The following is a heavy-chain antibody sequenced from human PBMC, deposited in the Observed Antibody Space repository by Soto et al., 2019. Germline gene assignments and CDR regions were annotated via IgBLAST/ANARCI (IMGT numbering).Heavy chain of an antibody. D-gene: IGHD6-19*01. J-gene: IGHJ4*02. CDR3: ASPPLDRNSGAYPLFAY. CDR1: GFSFNDYY. CDR2: ISASGFTT. Sequence: QVQLVASGGGLVKPGGSLRLSCAASGFSFNDYYMSWIRQAPAKGLEWVSYISASGFTTYYAVPVLGPFKISRATSDKTLYMQMDSRGADATAIYYGASPPLDRNSGAYPLFAYWGQGVLVTVSS. V-gene: IGHV3-11*01.